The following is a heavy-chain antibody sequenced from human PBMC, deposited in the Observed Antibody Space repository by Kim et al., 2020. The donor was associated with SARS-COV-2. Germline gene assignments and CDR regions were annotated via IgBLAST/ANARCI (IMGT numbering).Heavy chain of an antibody. J-gene: IGHJ6*02. D-gene: IGHD3-16*01. CDR1: RFTFSTYD. V-gene: IGHV3-13*04. Sequence: GGSLRLSCVASRFTFSTYDLHWVRRVAGKGLEWVSAIGTAGDTYYPGTVKGRFTTSRDNAKNSVYLQMSSLRPGDTAVYYCARDGGGAAPGHEYCYYYSMDVWGQGTTVTVSS. CDR2: IGTAGDT. CDR3: ARDGGGAAPGHEYCYYYSMDV.